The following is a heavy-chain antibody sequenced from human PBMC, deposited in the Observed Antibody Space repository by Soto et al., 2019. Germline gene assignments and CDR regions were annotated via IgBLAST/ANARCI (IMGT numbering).Heavy chain of an antibody. V-gene: IGHV4-59*01. Sequence: PSETLSLTCTVSGGSMRNYFWTWIRQPPGKGLEWIRYIHYSGTTSFFPSYNPSLRSRVTISEDTSKNQFSLTLLSVTTADTAVYSCAAGEASSRNLAPYYLDFWGQGTLVTVSS. D-gene: IGHD6-13*01. J-gene: IGHJ4*02. CDR1: GGSMRNYF. CDR3: AAGEASSRNLAPYYLDF. CDR2: IHYSGTT.